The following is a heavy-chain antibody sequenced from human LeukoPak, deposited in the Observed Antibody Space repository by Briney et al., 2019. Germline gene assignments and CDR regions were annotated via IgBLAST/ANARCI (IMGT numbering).Heavy chain of an antibody. CDR1: GFTFSRYA. J-gene: IGHJ4*02. CDR2: INNSGTRK. CDR3: AKDPLGGDETDY. Sequence: GGSLRLSCGASGFTFSRYAMPEVRQATGGGVQWVSSINNSGTRKFYEDSVRGRFTISRDDSKNTIYLQMNSLRAEDTAIYYCAKDPLGGDETDYWGQGILVTVSS. V-gene: IGHV3-23*05. D-gene: IGHD3-16*01.